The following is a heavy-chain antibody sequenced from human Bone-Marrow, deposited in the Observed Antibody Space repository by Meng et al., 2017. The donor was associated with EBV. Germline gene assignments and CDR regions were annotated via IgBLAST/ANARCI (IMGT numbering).Heavy chain of an antibody. V-gene: IGHV7-4-1*02. J-gene: IGHJ5*02. D-gene: IGHD3-22*01. Sequence: QVPLGQSGFGLKKPGASVKVSCKASGYTFTYSTRNWVRQAPGQGLEWLGWINTNTGNPTYAQGFTGRFVFSLDTSVSTAYLQISSLKAEDTAVYYCARAHDSSGYYPLTWGQGTLVTVSS. CDR1: GYTFTYST. CDR2: INTNTGNP. CDR3: ARAHDSSGYYPLT.